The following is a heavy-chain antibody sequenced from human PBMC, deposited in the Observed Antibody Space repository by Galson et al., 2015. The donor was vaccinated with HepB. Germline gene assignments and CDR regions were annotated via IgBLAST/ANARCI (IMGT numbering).Heavy chain of an antibody. V-gene: IGHV1-24*01. D-gene: IGHD3-10*01. CDR2: FDPEDGET. CDR1: GYTLTELS. Sequence: SVKVSCKVSGYTLTELSMHWVRQAPGKGLEWMGGFDPEDGETIYAQKFQGRVTMTEDTSTDTAYMELSSLRSEDTAVYYCATELLSFYYYGMDVWGQGTTVTVSS. J-gene: IGHJ6*02. CDR3: ATELLSFYYYGMDV.